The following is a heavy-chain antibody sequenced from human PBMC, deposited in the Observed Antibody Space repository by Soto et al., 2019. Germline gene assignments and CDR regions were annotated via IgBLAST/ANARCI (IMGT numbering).Heavy chain of an antibody. CDR3: AAIHKRYEDYFDF. CDR2: INWSGEKI. V-gene: IGHV3-23*01. J-gene: IGHJ4*02. Sequence: EVQLLEAGGGVVQPGGSLKLSCVVSGFNFSIYAMSWVRQAPGKGLEWVSNINWSGEKIDYLDSVEGRFTISRDNSKKTLFLQLNSLRAEDTAIYYCAAIHKRYEDYFDFWGQGTLVTVSS. D-gene: IGHD2-15*01. CDR1: GFNFSIYA.